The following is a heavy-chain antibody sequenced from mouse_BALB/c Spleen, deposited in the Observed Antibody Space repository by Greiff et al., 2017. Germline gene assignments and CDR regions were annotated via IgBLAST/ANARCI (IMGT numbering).Heavy chain of an antibody. J-gene: IGHJ3*01. CDR2: IYPGNVNT. CDR3: ARAGYCDHVFDY. D-gene: IGHD2-4*01. CDR1: GYTFTSYY. Sequence: QVQLQQSGPELVKPGASVRISCKASGYTFTSYYIHWVKQRPGQGLEWIGWIYPGNVNTKYNEKFKGKATLTADKSSSTAYMQLSSLTSEDSAVYFCARAGYCDHVFDYWGQGTLVTVSA. V-gene: IGHV1S56*01.